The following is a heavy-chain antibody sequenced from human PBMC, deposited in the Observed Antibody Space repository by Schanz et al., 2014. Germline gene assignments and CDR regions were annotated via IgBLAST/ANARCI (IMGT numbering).Heavy chain of an antibody. CDR2: ISGSGGST. CDR1: GFTLTSYA. CDR3: ANQDAYGDYFDY. D-gene: IGHD4-17*01. J-gene: IGHJ4*02. V-gene: IGHV3-23*04. Sequence: EVQLVESGGGLVKPGGSLRLSCAASGFTLTSYALTWVRQAPGKGLEWVAGISGSGGSTDYADSVKGRFIIPRDNSKNTLYLQMNSLRVEDTAVYYCANQDAYGDYFDYWGQGTLVTVSS.